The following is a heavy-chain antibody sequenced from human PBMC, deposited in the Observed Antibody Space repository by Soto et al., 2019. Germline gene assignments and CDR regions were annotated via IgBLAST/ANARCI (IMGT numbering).Heavy chain of an antibody. CDR3: ARNLIPKDFWSGYYEYYFDS. V-gene: IGHV1-46*03. J-gene: IGHJ4*02. CDR2: INPSGGST. D-gene: IGHD3-3*01. CDR1: GYTFTSYY. Sequence: GASVKVSCKASGYTFTSYYMHWVRQAPGQGLEWMGIINPSGGSTSYAQKFQGRVTMTRDTSTSTVYMELNSMRSEDTAVSYCARNLIPKDFWSGYYEYYFDSWGQGTLVTVSS.